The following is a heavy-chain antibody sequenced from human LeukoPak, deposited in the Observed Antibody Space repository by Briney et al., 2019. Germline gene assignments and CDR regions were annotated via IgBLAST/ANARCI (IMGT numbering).Heavy chain of an antibody. D-gene: IGHD2-2*01. CDR1: GYTFTCYY. J-gene: IGHJ5*02. Sequence: ASVKVSCKASGYTFTCYYMHWVRQAPGKGLERMGWINPNSGGTNYAQKFQGRVTMTRDTSISTAYMELSRLRSDDTAVYYCARDRRVGYCSSTSCLNWFDPWGQGTLVTVSS. CDR2: INPNSGGT. V-gene: IGHV1-2*02. CDR3: ARDRRVGYCSSTSCLNWFDP.